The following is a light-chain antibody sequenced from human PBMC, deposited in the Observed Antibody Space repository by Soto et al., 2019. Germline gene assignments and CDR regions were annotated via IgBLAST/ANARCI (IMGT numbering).Light chain of an antibody. J-gene: IGKJ1*01. V-gene: IGKV1-27*01. Sequence: DIQMTQSPSSLSASVGDRVTITCRASQGITDYLAWYQQKPGQVPNLLIYAASTLQSGVPSRFSGSGSGTDFTLTITGLQPEDVATYYCQNYNSAPWTFGQGTKVDSK. CDR2: AAS. CDR1: QGITDY. CDR3: QNYNSAPWT.